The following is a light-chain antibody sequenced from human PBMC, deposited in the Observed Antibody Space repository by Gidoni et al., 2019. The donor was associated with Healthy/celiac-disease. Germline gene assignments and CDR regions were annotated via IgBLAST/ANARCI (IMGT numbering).Light chain of an antibody. V-gene: IGKV2-28*01. CDR3: MQALQTPLT. CDR1: QSLLHSSGYNY. Sequence: DIVMTQSPLSLPVTPGEPASISCRSSQSLLHSSGYNYVDWYLQKPGQSPQLLIYLGSNRASGVPGRFSASGSGTDFTLKISRVEAEDVGVYYCMQALQTPLTFXQXTKLEIK. J-gene: IGKJ2*01. CDR2: LGS.